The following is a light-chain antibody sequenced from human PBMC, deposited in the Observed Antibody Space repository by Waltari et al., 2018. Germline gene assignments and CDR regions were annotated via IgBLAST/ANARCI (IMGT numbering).Light chain of an antibody. CDR1: NIGSKS. CDR3: QVWDSSSDHPYV. Sequence: SYVLTQPPSVSVAPGKTARITCGGNNIGSKSVHWYQQKPGQAPVLVAYDDSDRPSGIPGRFAGSNSGNTATLTISRVEAGDEADYYCQVWDSSSDHPYVFGTGTKVTVL. J-gene: IGLJ1*01. V-gene: IGLV3-21*03. CDR2: DDS.